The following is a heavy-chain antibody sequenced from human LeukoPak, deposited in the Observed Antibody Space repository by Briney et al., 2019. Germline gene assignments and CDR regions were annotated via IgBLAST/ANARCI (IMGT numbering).Heavy chain of an antibody. Sequence: SETLSLTCTVSGGSTSNYKNYWGWIRQSPGKGLEWIGSIYYTGSTDYNPSLKSRVTISVDTSKNQFSLRLSSVTAADTAVYYCARGRYMNWFDPWGQGTLVTVSS. CDR2: IYYTGST. V-gene: IGHV4-39*01. J-gene: IGHJ5*02. CDR1: GGSTSNYKNY. CDR3: ARGRYMNWFDP. D-gene: IGHD5-18*01.